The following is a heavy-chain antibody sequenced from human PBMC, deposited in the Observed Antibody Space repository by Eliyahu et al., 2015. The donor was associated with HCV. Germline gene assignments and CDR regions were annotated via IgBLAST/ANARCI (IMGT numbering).Heavy chain of an antibody. CDR2: ISSSSSTI. D-gene: IGHD3-22*01. V-gene: IGHV3-48*02. Sequence: EVQLVESGGGLVQPGGSLRLSCAASGFXFSSYXIXWVRQAPRKGLEWVSYISSSSSTIYYADSVKGRFTISRDNAKNSLYLQMNSLRDEDTAVYYCARALRDSSGYYYVWYFDLWGRGTLVTVSS. CDR3: ARALRDSSGYYYVWYFDL. CDR1: GFXFSSYX. J-gene: IGHJ2*01.